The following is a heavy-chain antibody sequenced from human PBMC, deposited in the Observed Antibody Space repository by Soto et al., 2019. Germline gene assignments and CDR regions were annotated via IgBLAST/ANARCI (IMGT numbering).Heavy chain of an antibody. CDR3: ARRGDSSGYSDYILDY. CDR1: GGSISSSSYY. D-gene: IGHD3-22*01. Sequence: SETLSLTCTVSGGSISSSSYYWGWIRQPPGKGLEWIGSIYYSGSTYYNPSLKSRVTISVDTSKNQFSLKLSSVTAADTAVYYCARRGDSSGYSDYILDYWGQGTLVTVS. CDR2: IYYSGST. V-gene: IGHV4-39*01. J-gene: IGHJ4*02.